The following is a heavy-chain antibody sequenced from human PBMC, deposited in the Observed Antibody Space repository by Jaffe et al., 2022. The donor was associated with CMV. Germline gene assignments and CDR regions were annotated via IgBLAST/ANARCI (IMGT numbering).Heavy chain of an antibody. J-gene: IGHJ4*02. CDR3: AKEGTGTGKQWLVPMDY. V-gene: IGHV3-23*01. CDR1: GFTFSSYA. Sequence: EVQLLESGGGLVQPGGSLRLSCAASGFTFSSYAMSWVRQAPGKGLEWVSAISGSGGSTYYADSVKGRFTISRDNSKNTLYLQMNSLRAEDTAVYYCAKEGTGTGKQWLVPMDYWGQGTLVTVSS. CDR2: ISGSGGST. D-gene: IGHD6-19*01.